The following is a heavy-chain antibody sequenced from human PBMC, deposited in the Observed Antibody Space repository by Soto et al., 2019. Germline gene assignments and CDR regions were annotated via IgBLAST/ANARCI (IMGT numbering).Heavy chain of an antibody. Sequence: EVRLEDAGGGFVQPGGSLRVSCSGSGFSFRRFWMHWVRQGPGKGLEWVSRINGDGARLAYADSVKGRFSISRDNVKNTLHLQMNSLGADDTAVYFCARECSLGLDVGGRGTTVTVSS. V-gene: IGHV3-74*03. D-gene: IGHD3-10*02. CDR3: ARECSLGLDV. CDR1: GFSFRRFW. J-gene: IGHJ6*02. CDR2: INGDGARL.